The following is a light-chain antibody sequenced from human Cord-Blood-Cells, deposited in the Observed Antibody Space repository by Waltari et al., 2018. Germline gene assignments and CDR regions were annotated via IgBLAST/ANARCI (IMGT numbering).Light chain of an antibody. CDR2: DVS. CDR1: SSDVGGYNY. V-gene: IGLV2-14*01. Sequence: QSALTQPASVSGSPGQSITISCTGTSSDVGGYNYVSCYQQHPGKAPKLMIYDVSKRPSGVFNRFSGSKSGNTASLTISGLQAEDEADYYCSSYTSSSTWVFGGGTKLTVL. CDR3: SSYTSSSTWV. J-gene: IGLJ3*02.